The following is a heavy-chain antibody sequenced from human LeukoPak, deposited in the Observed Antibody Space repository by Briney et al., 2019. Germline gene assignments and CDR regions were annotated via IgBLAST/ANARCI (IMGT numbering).Heavy chain of an antibody. CDR1: GFTFRSYG. V-gene: IGHV3-33*06. D-gene: IGHD3-10*01. Sequence: GGSLRHSCAASGFTFRSYGMHWVRQAPGKGLQWVAVIWYDGSNKYYADSVKGRFTISRDNSKNTLSLQMNSLRAEDTAVYYCAKNGEVLSWLDPGGQGTVDSVS. CDR3: AKNGEVLSWLDP. CDR2: IWYDGSNK. J-gene: IGHJ5*02.